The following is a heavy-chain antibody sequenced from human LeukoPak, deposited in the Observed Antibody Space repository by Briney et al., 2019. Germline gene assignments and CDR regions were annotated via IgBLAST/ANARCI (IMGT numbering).Heavy chain of an antibody. CDR2: IYSSGTT. CDR3: ARDRGSQXXXDY. V-gene: IGHV4-59*01. D-gene: IGHD1-26*01. CDR1: GGSISSYY. J-gene: IGHJ4*02. Sequence: SETLSLTCTVSGGSISSYYWNWIRQPPGKGLEWIGYIYSSGTTNYNPSLKSRVTISVDTSKNQFSLKLSSVTAADTAVYYCARDRGSQXXXDYXXXGTXVTVS.